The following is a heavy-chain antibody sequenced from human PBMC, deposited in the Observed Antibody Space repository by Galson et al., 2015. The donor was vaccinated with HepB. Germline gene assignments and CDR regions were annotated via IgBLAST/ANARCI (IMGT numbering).Heavy chain of an antibody. Sequence: TLSLTCTVSGGSISSYYWSWIRQPPGKGLAWIGYIYYSGSTNYNPSLKSRVTISVDTSKNQFSLKLSSVTAADTAVYYCARRGLVVSPQNYYYYGMDVWGQGTTVTVSS. CDR3: ARRGLVVSPQNYYYYGMDV. CDR1: GGSISSYY. D-gene: IGHD2-15*01. V-gene: IGHV4-59*01. CDR2: IYYSGST. J-gene: IGHJ6*02.